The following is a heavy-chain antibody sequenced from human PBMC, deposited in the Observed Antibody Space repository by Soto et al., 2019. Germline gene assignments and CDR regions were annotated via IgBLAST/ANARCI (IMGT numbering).Heavy chain of an antibody. Sequence: GGSLRLSCAASGFTFSSYSMNWVRQAPGKGLEWVSSISSSSSYIYYADSVKGRFTISRDNAKNSLYLQMNSLRAEDTAVYYCASIKINMVRVYYGMDVWGQGTTVTVSS. CDR1: GFTFSSYS. V-gene: IGHV3-21*01. J-gene: IGHJ6*02. CDR3: ASIKINMVRVYYGMDV. CDR2: ISSSSSYI. D-gene: IGHD3-10*01.